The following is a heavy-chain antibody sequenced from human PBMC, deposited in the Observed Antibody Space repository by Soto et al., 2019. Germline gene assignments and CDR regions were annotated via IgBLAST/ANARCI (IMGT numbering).Heavy chain of an antibody. V-gene: IGHV4-31*03. CDR2: IYYSGST. Sequence: PSETLSLTCTVSGGSISSGGYYWSWIRQHPGKGLEWIGYIYYSGSTYYNPFLKSRVTISVDTSKNQFSLKLSSVTAADTAVYYCARDSWEGAIFGVAAEPDAFDIWGQGTMVTVSS. CDR3: ARDSWEGAIFGVAAEPDAFDI. J-gene: IGHJ3*02. D-gene: IGHD3-3*01. CDR1: GGSISSGGYY.